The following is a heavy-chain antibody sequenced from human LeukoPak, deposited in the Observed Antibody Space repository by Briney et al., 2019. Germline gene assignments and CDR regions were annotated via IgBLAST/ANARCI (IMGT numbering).Heavy chain of an antibody. CDR1: GFIFDDYA. Sequence: PGGSLRLSCAASGFIFDDYAMHWVRQVPGKGLEWVSGISWNSGSIGYADSVKGRFTISRDNVKSSLYLEMNSLRAEDTAFYYCIKDATRYYYGSGTYPAYWGQGTLVTVSS. CDR2: ISWNSGSI. J-gene: IGHJ4*02. V-gene: IGHV3-9*01. D-gene: IGHD3-10*01. CDR3: IKDATRYYYGSGTYPAY.